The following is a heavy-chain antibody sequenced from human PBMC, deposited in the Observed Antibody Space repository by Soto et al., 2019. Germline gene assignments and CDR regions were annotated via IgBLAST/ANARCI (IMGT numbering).Heavy chain of an antibody. CDR3: AKDQGSSWYEIDP. CDR2: ISSNGKYR. D-gene: IGHD6-13*01. CDR1: RFTFSDYY. J-gene: IGHJ5*02. V-gene: IGHV3-11*05. Sequence: GGSLRLSWAASRFTFSDYYMTWIRQAPGKGLEWVSYISSNGKYRGYADSVKGRFTISRDNSKNTLYLQMNSLRAEDTAVYYCAKDQGSSWYEIDPWGQGTLVTVSS.